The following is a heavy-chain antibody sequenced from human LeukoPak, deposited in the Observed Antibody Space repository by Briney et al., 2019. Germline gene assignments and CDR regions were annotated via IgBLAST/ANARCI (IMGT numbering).Heavy chain of an antibody. J-gene: IGHJ4*02. CDR2: IYYSGST. CDR3: ARLRYSYVDY. V-gene: IGHV4-39*01. Sequence: SETLSLTCTVSGGSISSSSYYWGWIRQPPGKGLEWIGSIYYSGSTYYNPSLKSRVTISVDTSKNQFSLKLSSVTAADTAVYYCARLRYSYVDYWGQGTLVTVSS. CDR1: GGSISSSSYY. D-gene: IGHD5-18*01.